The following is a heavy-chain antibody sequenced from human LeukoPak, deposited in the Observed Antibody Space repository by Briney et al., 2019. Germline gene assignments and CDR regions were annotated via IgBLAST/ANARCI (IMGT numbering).Heavy chain of an antibody. CDR2: IYTSGST. CDR1: GGSISSNN. J-gene: IGHJ3*02. CDR3: ARVVVYWSDAFDI. V-gene: IGHV4-4*07. Sequence: SETLSLTCAVSGGSISSNNWWSWIRRPAGKGLEWIGRIYTSGSTNYNPSLKSRVTISVDTSKNQFSLKLSSVTAADTAVYYCARVVVYWSDAFDIWGQGTMVTVSS. D-gene: IGHD2-15*01.